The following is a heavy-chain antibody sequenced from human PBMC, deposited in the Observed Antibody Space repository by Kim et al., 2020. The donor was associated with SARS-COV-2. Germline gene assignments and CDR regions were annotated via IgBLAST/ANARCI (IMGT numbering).Heavy chain of an antibody. J-gene: IGHJ5*02. D-gene: IGHD3-10*01. CDR1: GFTFSSYA. CDR2: ISGSGGST. V-gene: IGHV3-23*01. CDR3: AKQITMVRGGRWFDP. Sequence: GSLRLSCAASGFTFSSYAMSWVRQAPGKGLEWVSAISGSGGSTYYADSVKGRFTISRDNSKNTLYLQMNSLRAEDTAVYYCAKQITMVRGGRWFDPWGQGTLVTVSS.